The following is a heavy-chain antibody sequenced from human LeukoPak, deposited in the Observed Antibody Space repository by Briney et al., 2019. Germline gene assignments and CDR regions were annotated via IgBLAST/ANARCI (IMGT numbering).Heavy chain of an antibody. CDR3: ARPFPAASGGDY. V-gene: IGHV5-51*01. CDR1: GYSFTNYW. J-gene: IGHJ4*02. CDR2: IYPGDSDT. D-gene: IGHD6-19*01. Sequence: KAGGSLRLSCNGSGYSFTNYWMGWVRQMPGKGLEWMGIIYPGDSDTLYSPSFEDQVTISADKSISTAYLQWSSLKASDTAMYYCARPFPAASGGDYWGQGTLVTVSS.